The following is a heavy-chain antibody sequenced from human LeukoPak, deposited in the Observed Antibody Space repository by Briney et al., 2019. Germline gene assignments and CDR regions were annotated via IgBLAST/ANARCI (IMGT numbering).Heavy chain of an antibody. Sequence: PGGSLRLSCAASGFTFSSYAMSWVRQAPGKGLEWASAISGSGGSTYYADSVKGRFTISRDNSKNTLYLQMNSLRAEDTAVYYCAKAGPPAGSTRVDYWGQGTLVTVSS. J-gene: IGHJ4*02. CDR2: ISGSGGST. V-gene: IGHV3-23*01. CDR1: GFTFSSYA. D-gene: IGHD2-2*01. CDR3: AKAGPPAGSTRVDY.